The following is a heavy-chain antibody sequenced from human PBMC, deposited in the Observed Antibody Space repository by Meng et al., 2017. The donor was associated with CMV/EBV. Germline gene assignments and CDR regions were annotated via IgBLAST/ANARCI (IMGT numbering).Heavy chain of an antibody. Sequence: GESLKISCAASGFTFSSYAMSWVRQAPGKGLEWVSVIYSGGSSTYYADSVKGRFTISRDDSKNTLYLQMNSLRAEDTAVYYCAKDRGFGVVIPWFDPWGQGTLVTVSS. CDR3: AKDRGFGVVIPWFDP. V-gene: IGHV3-23*03. CDR1: GFTFSSYA. J-gene: IGHJ5*02. D-gene: IGHD3-3*01. CDR2: IYSGGSST.